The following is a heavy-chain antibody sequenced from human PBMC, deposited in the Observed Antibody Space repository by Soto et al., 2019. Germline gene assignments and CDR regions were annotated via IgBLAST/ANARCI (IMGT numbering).Heavy chain of an antibody. CDR1: GYTFASYG. D-gene: IGHD3-3*01. V-gene: IGHV1-18*01. Sequence: ASVKVSCKASGYTFASYGITWVRQAPGQGLEWMGWISAYNGNTNYAQKLQGRVTMTTDTSTSTAYMELRSLRSDDTAVYYCAXDLEIRYYDFWTGSSAYWGQGTLVTVSS. CDR3: AXDLEIRYYDFWTGSSAY. CDR2: ISAYNGNT. J-gene: IGHJ4*02.